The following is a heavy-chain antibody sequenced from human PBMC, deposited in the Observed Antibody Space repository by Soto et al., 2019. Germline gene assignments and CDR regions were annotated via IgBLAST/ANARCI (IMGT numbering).Heavy chain of an antibody. Sequence: GSLRLSCAASGFTFSSYAMSWVRQAPGKGLEWVSAISGSGGSTYYADSVKGRFTISRDNSKNTLYLQMNSLRAEDTAVYYCAKALRGLYYFDYWGQGTLVTVSS. CDR3: AKALRGLYYFDY. D-gene: IGHD1-26*01. J-gene: IGHJ4*02. CDR1: GFTFSSYA. V-gene: IGHV3-23*01. CDR2: ISGSGGST.